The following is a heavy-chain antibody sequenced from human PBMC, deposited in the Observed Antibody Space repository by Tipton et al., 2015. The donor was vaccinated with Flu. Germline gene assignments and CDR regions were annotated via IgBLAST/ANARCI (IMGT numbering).Heavy chain of an antibody. Sequence: VQLVQSGGGLIQPGGSLRLSCAASGFTVSSNYMSWVRQAPGKGLEWVSVIYSGGSTYYADSVKGRFTISRDNSKNTLYLQMNSLRAEDTAVYYCARKVVVPAAIEVGWFDPWGQGTLVTVSS. CDR2: IYSGGST. CDR3: ARKVVVPAAIEVGWFDP. V-gene: IGHV3-53*01. CDR1: GFTVSSNY. J-gene: IGHJ5*02. D-gene: IGHD2-2*02.